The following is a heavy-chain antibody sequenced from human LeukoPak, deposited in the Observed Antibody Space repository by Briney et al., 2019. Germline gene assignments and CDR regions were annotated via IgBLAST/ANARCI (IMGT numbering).Heavy chain of an antibody. V-gene: IGHV3-23*01. CDR1: GFTFSSYA. D-gene: IGHD5-24*01. CDR3: AKVWRDGYGT. J-gene: IGHJ5*02. CDR2: ISGSGGST. Sequence: PGASLRLSCAASGFTFSSYAMSWVRQAPGTRLEWVSAISGSGGSTYYADSVKGRFTISRDNSKNTLYLQMNSLRAEDTAVYYCAKVWRDGYGTWGQGTLVTVSS.